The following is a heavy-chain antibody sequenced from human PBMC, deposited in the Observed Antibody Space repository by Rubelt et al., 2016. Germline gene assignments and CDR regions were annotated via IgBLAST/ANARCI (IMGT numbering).Heavy chain of an antibody. CDR2: ISAYNGNT. D-gene: IGHD3-16*02. V-gene: IGHV1-18*01. CDR3: ARVMITFGGVIEVGWFDP. CDR1: GYTFTSYG. J-gene: IGHJ5*02. Sequence: QVQLVQSGAEVKEPGASVKVSCKASGYTFTSYGISWVRPAPGQGLEWMGWISAYNGNTHYAQKLHGRVTRTTDTAPSTAYMELRSLRSDDTAVYYCARVMITFGGVIEVGWFDPWGQGTLVTVSS.